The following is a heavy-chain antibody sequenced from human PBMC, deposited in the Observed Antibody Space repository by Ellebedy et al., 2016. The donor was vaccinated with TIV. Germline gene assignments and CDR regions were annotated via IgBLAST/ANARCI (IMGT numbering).Heavy chain of an antibody. CDR1: GYTFTSYY. D-gene: IGHD3-22*01. J-gene: IGHJ4*02. V-gene: IGHV1-46*01. CDR3: ARGDNYYYDSSGYYYTY. CDR2: INPTTGNS. Sequence: ASVKVSCKASGYTFTSYYFYWVRRAPGQGLEWMGIINPTTGNSNYAQKFQGRVTMTRDTSTSTVYMELSSLRSEDTAVYYCARGDNYYYDSSGYYYTYWGQGTLVTVSS.